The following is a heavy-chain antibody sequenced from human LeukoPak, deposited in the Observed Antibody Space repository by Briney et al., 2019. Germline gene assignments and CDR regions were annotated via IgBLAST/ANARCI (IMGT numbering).Heavy chain of an antibody. CDR1: GYSISSGYY. Sequence: SETLSLTCTVSGYSISSGYYWGWIRQPPGKGLEWIGSIYHSGSTYYNPSLKSRVTMSVDTSKNQFSLKLSSVTAADTAVYFCARVRGHYMDVWGKGTTVTISS. V-gene: IGHV4-38-2*02. CDR3: ARVRGHYMDV. CDR2: IYHSGST. J-gene: IGHJ6*03. D-gene: IGHD1-1*01.